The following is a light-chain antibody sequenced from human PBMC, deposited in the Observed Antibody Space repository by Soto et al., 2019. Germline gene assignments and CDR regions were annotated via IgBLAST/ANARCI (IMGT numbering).Light chain of an antibody. J-gene: IGKJ1*01. CDR3: QQSYSTPLT. V-gene: IGKV1-39*01. CDR1: QSVSSY. CDR2: AAS. Sequence: IQMTQSPSSLSASVGDRVTITCRASQSVSSYLNWYQQKPGKAPKLLIYAASSLQSGVPSRFSGSGSGTDFTLTISSLQPEDFATYYCQQSYSTPLTFDQGTKVDIK.